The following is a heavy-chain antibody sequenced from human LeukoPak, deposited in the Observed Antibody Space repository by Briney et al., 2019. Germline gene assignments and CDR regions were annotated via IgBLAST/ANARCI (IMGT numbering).Heavy chain of an antibody. D-gene: IGHD6-13*01. CDR3: ARRGSSWTGWFDP. CDR1: NGSINSYY. V-gene: IGHV4-59*08. J-gene: IGHJ5*02. Sequence: PSETLSLTCTVSNGSINSYYWTWIRQPPGKGLEWIGYIYYSGSTNYNPSLKSRVTISVDTSKNQFSLKLSSVTAADTAVYYCARRGSSWTGWFDPWGQGTLVTVSS. CDR2: IYYSGST.